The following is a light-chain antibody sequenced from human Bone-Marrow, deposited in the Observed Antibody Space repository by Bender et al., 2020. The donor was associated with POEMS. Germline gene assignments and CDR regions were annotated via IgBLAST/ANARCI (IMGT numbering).Light chain of an antibody. J-gene: IGLJ3*02. CDR3: AVWDDSLNGWV. CDR1: SSNIGAHA. CDR2: SSH. V-gene: IGLV1-44*01. Sequence: QSVLTQPPSASGTPGQRVTISCSGGSSNIGAHAVNWYQHLPGTAPKLLIYSSHRRPSEVPDRFSGSRSGTSASLAISGLQSGDEAHYYCAVWDDSLNGWVFGGGTKLTVL.